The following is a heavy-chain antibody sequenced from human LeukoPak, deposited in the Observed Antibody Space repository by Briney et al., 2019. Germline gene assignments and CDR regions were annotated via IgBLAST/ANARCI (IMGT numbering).Heavy chain of an antibody. Sequence: GGSLRLSCAASGFSVNNNYMDWVRQAPGKGLEWVSEIDNFGTTYYADSVKGRFTISRDSSRSTMYLQMSSLRAEDTAVYYCAGGPYYGSGSRPGYLNHWGLGTLVTVSS. CDR1: GFSVNNNY. CDR2: IDNFGTT. D-gene: IGHD3-10*01. V-gene: IGHV3-53*01. CDR3: AGGPYYGSGSRPGYLNH. J-gene: IGHJ4*02.